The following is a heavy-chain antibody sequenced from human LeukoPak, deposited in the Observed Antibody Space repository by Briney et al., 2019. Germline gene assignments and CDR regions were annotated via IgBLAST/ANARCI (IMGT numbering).Heavy chain of an antibody. CDR3: ARVIGYCSSTSCYGSSDFDY. Sequence: PSETLSLTCAVYGGSFSGYYWSWIRQPPGKGLEWIVEINHSGSTNYNPSLKSRVTISVDTSKNQFSLKLSSVTAADTAVYYCARVIGYCSSTSCYGSSDFDYWGQGTLVTVSS. CDR2: INHSGST. J-gene: IGHJ4*02. D-gene: IGHD2-2*03. V-gene: IGHV4-34*01. CDR1: GGSFSGYY.